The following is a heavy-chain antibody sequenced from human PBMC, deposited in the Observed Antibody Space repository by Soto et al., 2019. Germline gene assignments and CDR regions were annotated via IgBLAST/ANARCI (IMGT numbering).Heavy chain of an antibody. CDR3: ARGGRVVGATYYYYGMDV. V-gene: IGHV3-33*01. J-gene: IGHJ6*02. D-gene: IGHD1-26*01. CDR1: GFTFSSYG. CDR2: IWYDGSNK. Sequence: GGSLSLSCAASGFTFSSYGMHWVRQAPGKGLEWVAVIWYDGSNKYYADSVKGRFTISRDNSKNTLYLQMNSLRAEDTAVYYCARGGRVVGATYYYYGMDVWGQGTTVTVSS.